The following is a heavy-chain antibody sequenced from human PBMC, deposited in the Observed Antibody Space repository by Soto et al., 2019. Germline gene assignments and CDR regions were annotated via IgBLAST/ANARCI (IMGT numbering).Heavy chain of an antibody. D-gene: IGHD6-6*01. J-gene: IGHJ6*02. CDR1: GGTFSSYA. Sequence: QVQLVQSGAEVKKPGSSVKVSCKASGGTFSSYAISWVRQAPGQGLEWMGGIIPIFGTANYAQKFQGRVTITADESTSTAYMELSSLRSEDTAVYYCARVGIAARSPRYYYYGMDVWGQGTTVTVSS. V-gene: IGHV1-69*01. CDR3: ARVGIAARSPRYYYYGMDV. CDR2: IIPIFGTA.